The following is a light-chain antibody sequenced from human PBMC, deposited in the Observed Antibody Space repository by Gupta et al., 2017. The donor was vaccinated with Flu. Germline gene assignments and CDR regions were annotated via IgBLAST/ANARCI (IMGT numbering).Light chain of an antibody. V-gene: IGLV2-14*01. CDR2: EVS. CDR3: SSFTSRSTLV. J-gene: IGLJ1*01. Sequence: QSALTQPASVSGSPGQSSTISCTGTSSDVGGYKFVSWYQQHPGKAPKLMIYEVSNRPSGVSNRFSGSKSGNTASLTISGLQAEDEADYYCSSFTSRSTLVFGTGTKVTVV. CDR1: SSDVGGYKF.